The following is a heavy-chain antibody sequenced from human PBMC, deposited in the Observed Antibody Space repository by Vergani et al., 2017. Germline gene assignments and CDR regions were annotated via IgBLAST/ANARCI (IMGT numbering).Heavy chain of an antibody. CDR1: GFTFSSHG. CDR2: IWYDGSNK. J-gene: IGHJ5*01. D-gene: IGHD1-1*01. V-gene: IGHV3-33*01. Sequence: VQLVESGGGLVQPGGSLRLSCVASGFTFSSHGMHWVRQATGKGLEWVAVIWYDGSNKYYGDSVKGRFTISRDNSKNTLYLQMNSLRVEDTAVYYCARWGNEKRLDSWGQGTLVTVSS. CDR3: ARWGNEKRLDS.